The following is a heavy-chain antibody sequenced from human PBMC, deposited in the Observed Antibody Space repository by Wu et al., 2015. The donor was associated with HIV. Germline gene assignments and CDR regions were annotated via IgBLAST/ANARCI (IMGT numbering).Heavy chain of an antibody. J-gene: IGHJ4*02. D-gene: IGHD3-10*01. CDR3: AREGSGSPRAYYFDY. V-gene: IGHV1-46*01. CDR1: GYTFTSYY. Sequence: QVQLVQSGAEVKKPGASVKVSCKASGYTFTSYYMHWVRQAPGQGLEWMGIINPSGGSTSYAQKFQGRVTMTRDTSTSTVYMELSSLRSEDTAVYYCAREGSGSPRAYYFDYWGQGTLVTSPQ. CDR2: INPSGGST.